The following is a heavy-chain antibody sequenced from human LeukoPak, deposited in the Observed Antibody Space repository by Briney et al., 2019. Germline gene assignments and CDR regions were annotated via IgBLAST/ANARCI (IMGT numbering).Heavy chain of an antibody. V-gene: IGHV3-15*01. CDR3: TTDPTPYSYGYWTYYYYYMDV. CDR1: GFTFSNAW. CDR2: IKSKTDGGTT. Sequence: GGSLRLSCAASGFTFSNAWMSWVRQAPGKGLEWVGRIKSKTDGGTTDYAAPVKGRFTISRDDSKNTLYLQMNSLKTEDTAVYYCTTDPTPYSYGYWTYYYYYMDVWGKGTTVTVSS. J-gene: IGHJ6*03. D-gene: IGHD5-18*01.